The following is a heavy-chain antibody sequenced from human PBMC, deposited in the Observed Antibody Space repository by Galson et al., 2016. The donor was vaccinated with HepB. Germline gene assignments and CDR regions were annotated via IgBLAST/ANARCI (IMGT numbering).Heavy chain of an antibody. J-gene: IGHJ4*02. Sequence: PALVKPTQTLTLTCTFSGFSPSSSGVGVGWIRQSPGKALVWLALIYWNDDKRYSPSLKSRLTITKDTSKNQVVLTLTNMDPVDTATYYCAHRRTSADYGSGKDHYFDYWGQGTLVTVSS. CDR1: GFSPSSSGVG. V-gene: IGHV2-5*01. CDR2: IYWNDDK. D-gene: IGHD3-10*01. CDR3: AHRRTSADYGSGKDHYFDY.